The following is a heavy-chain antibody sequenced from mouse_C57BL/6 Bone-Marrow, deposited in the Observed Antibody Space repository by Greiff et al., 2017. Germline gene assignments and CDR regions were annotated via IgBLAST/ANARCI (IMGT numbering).Heavy chain of an antibody. V-gene: IGHV14-4*01. CDR1: GYNIKDDY. J-gene: IGHJ1*03. D-gene: IGHD1-1*01. CDR3: TFYYYGSSSYWYFDV. CDR2: FDPGNGDT. Sequence: EVKLLESGAELVRPGASVKLSCTASGYNIKDDYMHWVKQRPEQGLEWIGWFDPGNGDTEYDAKFQGKATITADKSSNTAYLQLSSLTSEDTAVYYCTFYYYGSSSYWYFDVWGTGTTVTVCS.